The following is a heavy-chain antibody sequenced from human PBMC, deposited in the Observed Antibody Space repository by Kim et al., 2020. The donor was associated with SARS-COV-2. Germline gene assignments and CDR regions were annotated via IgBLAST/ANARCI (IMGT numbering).Heavy chain of an antibody. CDR3: ARVLADRPYYYGSGSYRLDY. CDR1: GGSISSGGYY. Sequence: SETLSLTCTVSGGSISSGGYYWSWIRQHPGKGLEWIGYIYYSGSTYYNPSLKSRVTISVDTSKNQFSLKLSSVTAADTAMYYCARVLADRPYYYGSGSYRLDYWGQGTLVTVSS. V-gene: IGHV4-31*03. J-gene: IGHJ4*02. D-gene: IGHD3-10*01. CDR2: IYYSGST.